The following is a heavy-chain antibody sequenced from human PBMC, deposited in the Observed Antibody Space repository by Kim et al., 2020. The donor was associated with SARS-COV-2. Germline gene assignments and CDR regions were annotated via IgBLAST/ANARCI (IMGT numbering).Heavy chain of an antibody. CDR3: ARDNIDWSFYY. J-gene: IGHJ4*02. CDR2: ITPIDGFT. Sequence: ASVKVSCKASGYTFTSHKIHWVRQAPGQGLEWMGIITPIDGFTNYAQKFQGRVTMTREMSTSTVDMELRSLRSEDTAVYYCARDNIDWSFYYWGQGALVTVS. V-gene: IGHV1-46*01. D-gene: IGHD3-9*01. CDR1: GYTFTSHK.